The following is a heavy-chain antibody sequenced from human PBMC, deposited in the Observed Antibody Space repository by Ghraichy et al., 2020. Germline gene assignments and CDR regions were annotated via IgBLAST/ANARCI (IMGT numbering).Heavy chain of an antibody. D-gene: IGHD3-16*01. V-gene: IGHV4-34*01. CDR3: ARGVWGPLKHQRGYGMDV. CDR2: INHSGST. CDR1: GGSFSGYY. J-gene: IGHJ6*02. Sequence: SETLSLTCAVYGGSFSGYYWSWIRQPPGKGLEWIGEINHSGSTNYNPSLKSRVTISVDTSKNQFSLKLSSVTAADTAVYYCARGVWGPLKHQRGYGMDVWGQGTTVTVSS.